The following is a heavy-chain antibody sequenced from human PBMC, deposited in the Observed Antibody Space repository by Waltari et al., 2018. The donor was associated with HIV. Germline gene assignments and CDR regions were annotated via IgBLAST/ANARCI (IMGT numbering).Heavy chain of an antibody. J-gene: IGHJ4*02. V-gene: IGHV1-18*01. D-gene: IGHD3-22*01. CDR2: ISAYNGNT. CDR3: ARGDSSGYHSDY. CDR1: GYTFTSYG. Sequence: QVQLVQSGAEVQKPGASVQVSCTAPGYTFTSYGISWVRQAPGQGLAWMGWISAYNGNTNYAQKLQGRVTMTTDTSTSTAYMELRSLRSDDTAVYYCARGDSSGYHSDYWGQGTLVTVSS.